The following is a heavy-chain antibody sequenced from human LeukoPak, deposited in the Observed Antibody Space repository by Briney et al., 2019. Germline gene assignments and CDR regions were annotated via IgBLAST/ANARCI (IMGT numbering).Heavy chain of an antibody. D-gene: IGHD2-15*01. CDR1: GGTFSSYA. CDR2: ISAYNGNT. J-gene: IGHJ4*02. V-gene: IGHV1-18*01. CDR3: ARVVAAEVDY. Sequence: ASVKVSCKASGGTFSSYAISWVRQAPGQGLEWMGWISAYNGNTNYAQKLQGRVTMTTDTSTSTAYMELRSLRSDDTAVYYCARVVAAEVDYWGQGTLVTASS.